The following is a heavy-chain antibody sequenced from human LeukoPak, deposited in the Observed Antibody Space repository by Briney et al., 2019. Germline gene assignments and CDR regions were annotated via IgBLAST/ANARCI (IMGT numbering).Heavy chain of an antibody. Sequence: SGPTLVNPTQTLTLTCTFSGFSLSTSGMCVSWIRQPPGKALEWLARIDWDDDKYYSTSLKTRLTISKDTSKNQVVLTMTNMDPVDTATYYCARDRIKDSYDNYYYYMDVWGKGTTVTVSS. CDR3: ARDRIKDSYDNYYYYMDV. J-gene: IGHJ6*03. D-gene: IGHD5-18*01. CDR2: IDWDDDK. CDR1: GFSLSTSGMC. V-gene: IGHV2-70*11.